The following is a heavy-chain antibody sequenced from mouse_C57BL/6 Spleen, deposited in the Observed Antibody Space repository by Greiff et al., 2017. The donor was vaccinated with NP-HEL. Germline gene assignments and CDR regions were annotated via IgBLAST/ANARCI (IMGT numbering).Heavy chain of an antibody. CDR1: GYTFTDYY. CDR3: ERDYGYDMDY. CDR2: INPYNGGT. D-gene: IGHD1-1*01. Sequence: EVQLQQSGPVLVKPGASVKMSCKASGYTFTDYYMNWVKQSHGKSLEWIGVINPYNGGTSYNQKFKGKATLTVDKSSSTAYMELTSLPSEDSAVYYCERDYGYDMDYWGKGTSVTVSS. J-gene: IGHJ4*01. V-gene: IGHV1-19*01.